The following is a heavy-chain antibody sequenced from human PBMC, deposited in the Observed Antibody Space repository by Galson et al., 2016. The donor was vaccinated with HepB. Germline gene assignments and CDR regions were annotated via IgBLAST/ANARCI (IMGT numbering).Heavy chain of an antibody. J-gene: IGHJ4*02. V-gene: IGHV4-4*02. CDR2: VSHSGTT. D-gene: IGHD3-16*02. CDR3: TRESGAFVPVGY. Sequence: ETLSLTCSVSGGSITNSNWWSWVRQPPGKGLEWLGEVSHSGTTRHNPSLKNRITISFDKSKSESFLKLNSVTAADTAMYYCTRESGAFVPVGYWGQGALVTV. CDR1: GGSITNSNW.